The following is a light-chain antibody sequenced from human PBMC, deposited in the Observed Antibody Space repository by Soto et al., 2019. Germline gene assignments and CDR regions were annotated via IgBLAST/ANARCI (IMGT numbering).Light chain of an antibody. CDR3: QQYGSWT. CDR1: QTISSNY. Sequence: EIVLTQSPGTLSVSPGERATLSCWASQTISSNYLAWYQQKPGQAPSLLIYGTSSRATGIPDRFSGSGSGTDFTLTISRLEPEDSAIYYCQQYGSWTFGQGTKVEIK. J-gene: IGKJ1*01. CDR2: GTS. V-gene: IGKV3-20*01.